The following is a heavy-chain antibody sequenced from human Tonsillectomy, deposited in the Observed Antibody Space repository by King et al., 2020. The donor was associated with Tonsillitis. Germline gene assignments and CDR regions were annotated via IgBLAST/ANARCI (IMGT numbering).Heavy chain of an antibody. CDR2: IKSDGSEK. D-gene: IGHD6-19*01. Sequence: VQLVESGGGLVQPGGSLKLSCAASEFTFSSSWMTWVRQAPGKGLQWVATIKSDGSEKYFVDSVKGRFTVSRDNAKNSLDLQMNSLRSEDTALYYCARDQAYTSFDYWGQGTLVTVSS. J-gene: IGHJ4*02. CDR3: ARDQAYTSFDY. CDR1: EFTFSSSW. V-gene: IGHV3-7*04.